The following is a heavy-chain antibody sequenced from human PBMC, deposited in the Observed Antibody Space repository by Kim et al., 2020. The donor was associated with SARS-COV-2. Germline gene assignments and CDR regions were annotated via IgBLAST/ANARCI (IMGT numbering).Heavy chain of an antibody. CDR1: GFTFSSYS. V-gene: IGHV3-48*02. D-gene: IGHD6-13*01. J-gene: IGHJ5*02. Sequence: GGSLRLSCAASGFTFSSYSMNWVRQAPGKGLEWLSYISSSSHNIYYADSVKGRFTISRDNAKNSLYLQMHSLRDEDTAVYYCARAKLPDASLVMAAAGIGCYWFDPWGPGTLVTVSS. CDR3: ARAKLPDASLVMAAAGIGCYWFDP. CDR2: ISSSSHNI.